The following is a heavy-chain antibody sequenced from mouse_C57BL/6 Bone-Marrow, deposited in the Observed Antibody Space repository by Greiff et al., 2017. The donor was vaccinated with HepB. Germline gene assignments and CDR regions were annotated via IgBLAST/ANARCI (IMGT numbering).Heavy chain of an antibody. CDR1: GFTFSSYT. J-gene: IGHJ2*01. D-gene: IGHD2-3*01. V-gene: IGHV5-9*01. CDR2: ISGGGGNT. Sequence: EVKLVESGGGLVKPGGSLKLSCAASGFTFSSYTMSWVRQTPEKRLEWVATISGGGGNTYYPDSVKGRFTISRDNAKNTLYLQMSSLRSEDTALYYCARHDGYFFDYWGQGTTLTVSP. CDR3: ARHDGYFFDY.